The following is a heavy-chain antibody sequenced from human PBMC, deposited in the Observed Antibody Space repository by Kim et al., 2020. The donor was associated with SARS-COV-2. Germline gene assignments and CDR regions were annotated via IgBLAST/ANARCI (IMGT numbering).Heavy chain of an antibody. D-gene: IGHD3-10*01. J-gene: IGHJ4*02. CDR2: ST. CDR3: ARSPGYYFDY. Sequence: STNSTPSLESRVTISVDTSKNQFSLKLSSVTAADTAVYYCARSPGYYFDYWGQGTLVTVSS. V-gene: IGHV4-59*01.